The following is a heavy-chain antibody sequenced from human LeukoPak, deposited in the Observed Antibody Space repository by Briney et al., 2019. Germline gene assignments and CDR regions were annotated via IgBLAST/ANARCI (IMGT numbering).Heavy chain of an antibody. Sequence: ASVKVSCKASGYTFTGYYMHWVRQAPGQGLEWMGWINPNSGGTNYAQKFQGWVTMTRDTSISTAYMELSRLRSDDTAVYYCARSEYCSSSSCDQKPYYFDYWGQGTLVTVSS. V-gene: IGHV1-2*04. CDR3: ARSEYCSSSSCDQKPYYFDY. D-gene: IGHD2-2*01. J-gene: IGHJ4*02. CDR2: INPNSGGT. CDR1: GYTFTGYY.